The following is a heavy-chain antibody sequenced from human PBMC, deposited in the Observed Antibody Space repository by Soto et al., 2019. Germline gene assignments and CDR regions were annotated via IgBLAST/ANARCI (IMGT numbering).Heavy chain of an antibody. CDR2: INPSSGDT. D-gene: IGHD1-1*01. CDR3: ARSTDRYYFDY. J-gene: IGHJ4*02. Sequence: ASVKVSCKASGYTFINYYLHWVRLAPGQGLEWLGMINPSSGDTTSAQKFQARVTMTRGSSPRTVDLDLSSLRSDDTAVYYCARSTDRYYFDYWGQGTLVTVSS. CDR1: GYTFINYY. V-gene: IGHV1-46*01.